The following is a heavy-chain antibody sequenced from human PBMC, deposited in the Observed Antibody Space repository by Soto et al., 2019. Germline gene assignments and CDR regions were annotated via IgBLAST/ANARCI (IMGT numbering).Heavy chain of an antibody. V-gene: IGHV1-69*13. CDR2: IIPIFGTA. D-gene: IGHD6-13*01. J-gene: IGHJ4*02. CDR1: GGTFSSYA. CDR3: ARAAGGYSSSWSLPYYFDY. Sequence: SVKVSCKASGGTFSSYAISWVRQAPGQGLEWMGGIIPIFGTANYAQKFQGRVTITADESTSTAYMELSSLRSEDTAVYYRARAAGGYSSSWSLPYYFDYWGQGTLVTVSS.